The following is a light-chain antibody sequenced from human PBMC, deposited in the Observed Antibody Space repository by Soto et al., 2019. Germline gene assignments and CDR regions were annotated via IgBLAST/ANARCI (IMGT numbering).Light chain of an antibody. CDR2: KTD. Sequence: QSVPTQPPSASGTPGQRITISCSGSSSNIGAHYVYWYQQLPGTAPKLLIYKTDQRPSGVPDRISGSKSGTSASLAISGLRSEDEAVYYCSSWDNTLSVWVFGDGTKVTVL. CDR3: SSWDNTLSVWV. V-gene: IGLV1-47*01. CDR1: SSNIGAHY. J-gene: IGLJ3*02.